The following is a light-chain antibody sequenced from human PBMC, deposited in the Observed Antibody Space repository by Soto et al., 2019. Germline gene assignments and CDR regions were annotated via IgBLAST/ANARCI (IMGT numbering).Light chain of an antibody. CDR1: SSDVGYYNR. V-gene: IGLV2-18*02. Sequence: NQAPSVSGSAVQSVTIFCTRTSSDVGYYNRVSWYQQPPGTAPKLMIYEVSNRPSGVPDRFSASKSGNTASLTISGLQAEDEADYYCSSLTISSTYVFGTGTKVTVL. CDR2: EVS. CDR3: SSLTISSTYV. J-gene: IGLJ1*01.